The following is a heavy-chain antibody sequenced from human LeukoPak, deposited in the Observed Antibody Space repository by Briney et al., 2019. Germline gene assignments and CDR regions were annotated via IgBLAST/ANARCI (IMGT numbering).Heavy chain of an antibody. D-gene: IGHD2-2*02. CDR1: GFTFDDYA. Sequence: PGGSLRLSCAASGFTFDDYAMHWVRQAPGKGLEWVSGISWNSGSIGYADSVKGRFTISRDNAKNSLYLQMNSLRAEDMALYYCAKDIYRRGGPLTPDYWGQGTLVTVSS. CDR2: ISWNSGSI. CDR3: AKDIYRRGGPLTPDY. J-gene: IGHJ4*02. V-gene: IGHV3-9*03.